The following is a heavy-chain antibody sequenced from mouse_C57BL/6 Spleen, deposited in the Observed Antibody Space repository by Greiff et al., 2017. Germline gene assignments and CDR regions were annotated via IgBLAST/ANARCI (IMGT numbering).Heavy chain of an antibody. CDR1: GFNIKDYY. V-gene: IGHV14-2*01. J-gene: IGHJ3*01. D-gene: IGHD1-1*01. CDR2: IDPEDGET. CDR3: ASYYYGSSYDLAY. Sequence: VQLQQSGAELVKPGASVKLSCTASGFNIKDYYMHWVKQRTEQGLEWIGRIDPEDGETKYAPKFQGKATITADTSSNTAYLQLSSLTSEDTAVYYCASYYYGSSYDLAYWGQGTLVTVSA.